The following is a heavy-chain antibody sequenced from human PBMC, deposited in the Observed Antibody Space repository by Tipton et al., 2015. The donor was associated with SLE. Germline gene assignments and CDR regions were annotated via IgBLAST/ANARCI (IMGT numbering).Heavy chain of an antibody. CDR1: GDSISSGDNY. J-gene: IGHJ4*02. V-gene: IGHV4-61*02. CDR2: IYTSGGT. CDR3: ARGPYYFDY. Sequence: TLSLTCTVSGDSISSGDNYWTWIRQPAGKGLEWIGRIYTSGGTNYNPSLESRLTISVDTPKNQFSLKLNSVTAADTAVYYCARGPYYFDYWGQGTLVTVSS.